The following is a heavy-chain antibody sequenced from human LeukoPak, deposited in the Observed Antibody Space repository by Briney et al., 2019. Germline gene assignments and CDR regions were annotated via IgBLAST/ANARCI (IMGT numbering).Heavy chain of an antibody. CDR1: GFTFSSYA. D-gene: IGHD1-26*01. CDR2: ISYDGSNK. CDR3: AREVEGATTAYYYGMDV. V-gene: IGHV3-30-3*01. Sequence: GRSLRPSCAASGFTFSSYAMHWVRQAPGKGLEWVAVISYDGSNKYYADSVKGRFTISRDNSKNTLYLQMNSLRAEDTAVYYCAREVEGATTAYYYGMDVWGQGTTVTVSS. J-gene: IGHJ6*02.